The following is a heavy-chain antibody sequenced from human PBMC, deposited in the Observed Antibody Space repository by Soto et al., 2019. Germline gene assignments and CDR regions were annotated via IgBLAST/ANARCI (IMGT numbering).Heavy chain of an antibody. CDR3: AKDGGYGDYGGYYYYMAV. D-gene: IGHD4-17*01. J-gene: IGHJ6*03. CDR1: GFTFDDYA. Sequence: EVQLVESGGGLVQPGRSLRLSCAASGFTFDDYAMHWVRQAPGKGLEWVSGIRWNSGSIGHADSVKGRFTISRDNAKNSLYLQMNSLRAEDTALYYCAKDGGYGDYGGYYYYMAVWGRGATVTVSS. V-gene: IGHV3-9*01. CDR2: IRWNSGSI.